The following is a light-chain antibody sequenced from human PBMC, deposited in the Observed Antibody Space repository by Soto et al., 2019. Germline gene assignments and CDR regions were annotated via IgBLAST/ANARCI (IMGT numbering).Light chain of an antibody. V-gene: IGLV2-23*01. J-gene: IGLJ1*01. Sequence: QSVLTQPASVSGSPGQSITISCTGTSSDVGRYNLVSWYQHHPGKAPKLMIFEGSKRPSGVSSRFSGSKSGNTASLTISGLQAEDEADYFCCSYAGNNIYVFGTGTKGTVL. CDR3: CSYAGNNIYV. CDR2: EGS. CDR1: SSDVGRYNL.